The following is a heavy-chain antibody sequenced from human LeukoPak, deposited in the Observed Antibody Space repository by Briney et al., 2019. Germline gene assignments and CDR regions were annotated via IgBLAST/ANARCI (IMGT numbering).Heavy chain of an antibody. CDR2: IIPILGIA. J-gene: IGHJ4*02. CDR3: ARAHGALGYCSGGSCYFDY. Sequence: ASVKVSCKASGGTFSSYAISWVRQAPGQGLEWMGRIIPILGIANYAQKFQGRVTITADKSTSTAYMELSSLRSEDTAVYYCARAHGALGYCSGGSCYFDYWGQGTLVTVSS. V-gene: IGHV1-69*04. D-gene: IGHD2-15*01. CDR1: GGTFSSYA.